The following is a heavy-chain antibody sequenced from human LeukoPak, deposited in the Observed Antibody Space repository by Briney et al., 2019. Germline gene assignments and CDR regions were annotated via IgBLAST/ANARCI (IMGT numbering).Heavy chain of an antibody. J-gene: IGHJ4*02. D-gene: IGHD2-15*01. Sequence: GASVKVSCKASGYTFTSYGISWVRQAPGQGLEWMGWSSGYNGNTNYAQKLQGRVTMTTDTSTSTAYMELRSLRSDDTAVYYCARGNYCSGGSCYDGAFDHWGQGTLVTVSS. CDR2: SSGYNGNT. V-gene: IGHV1-18*01. CDR1: GYTFTSYG. CDR3: ARGNYCSGGSCYDGAFDH.